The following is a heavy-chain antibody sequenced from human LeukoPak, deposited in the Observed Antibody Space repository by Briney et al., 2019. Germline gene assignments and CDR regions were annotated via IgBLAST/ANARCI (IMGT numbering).Heavy chain of an antibody. CDR3: ARESRPMYSSSWGLDY. D-gene: IGHD6-13*01. Sequence: SETLSLTCTVSGGSISSSSYYWGWIRQPPGKGLEWIGEINHSGSTNYNPSLKSRVTISVDTSKNQFSLKLSSVTAADTAVYYCARESRPMYSSSWGLDYWGQGTLVTVSS. CDR1: GGSISSSSYY. V-gene: IGHV4-39*07. J-gene: IGHJ4*02. CDR2: INHSGST.